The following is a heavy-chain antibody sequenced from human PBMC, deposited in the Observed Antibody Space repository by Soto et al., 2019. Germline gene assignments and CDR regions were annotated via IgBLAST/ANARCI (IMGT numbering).Heavy chain of an antibody. CDR2: IYHSGST. CDR3: ARDLPVAGTSGAY. D-gene: IGHD6-19*01. CDR1: SYSISSSYY. J-gene: IGHJ4*02. V-gene: IGHV4-38-2*02. Sequence: SAILSLTCAILSYSISSSYYWRLTRQPPGKGLEWIGSIYHSGSTYYNPSLKSRVTISVDTSKNQFSLKLSSVTAADTAVYYCARDLPVAGTSGAYWGQGTLVTVS.